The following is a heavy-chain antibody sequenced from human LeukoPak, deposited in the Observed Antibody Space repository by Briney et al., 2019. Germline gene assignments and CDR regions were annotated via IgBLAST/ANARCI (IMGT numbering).Heavy chain of an antibody. CDR3: ARGDSGKWNFKRGFDY. Sequence: GGSLRLSCAASGFTFSTYAMSWVRQAPGKGLEWVSSISGSGASTFYADSVKGRFTVSRDNSENTVYLQMNSLRVEDTAVYYCARGDSGKWNFKRGFDYWGQGTLVTISS. CDR2: ISGSGAST. CDR1: GFTFSTYA. V-gene: IGHV3-23*01. J-gene: IGHJ4*02. D-gene: IGHD1-26*01.